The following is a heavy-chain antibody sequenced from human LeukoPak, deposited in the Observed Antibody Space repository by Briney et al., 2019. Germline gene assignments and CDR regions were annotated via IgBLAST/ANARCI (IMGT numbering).Heavy chain of an antibody. J-gene: IGHJ4*02. D-gene: IGHD6-19*01. Sequence: GGSLRLSCAASGFTFSRYWMHWVRQVPGKGLLWVSRINSDGSTTTYADFVKGRFTISRDDAKNTLYLQMNILRAEDTAVYYCAIDGSNSGWIDYWGQGTLVTVSS. V-gene: IGHV3-74*01. CDR2: INSDGSTT. CDR1: GFTFSRYW. CDR3: AIDGSNSGWIDY.